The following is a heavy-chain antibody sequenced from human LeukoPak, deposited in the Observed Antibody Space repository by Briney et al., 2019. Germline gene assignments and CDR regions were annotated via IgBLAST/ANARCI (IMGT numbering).Heavy chain of an antibody. CDR1: GYTFNTYG. Sequence: ASVTVSCKASGYTFNTYGITWVRQAPGHGLEWMGWSSSYNGNTSYAAKVQGRITMTKDTSASTAYLELRSLRSDDTAVYYCARIACSSSSCTYSGRRRVRGGSLDPWGQGTLVTVSS. V-gene: IGHV1-18*01. D-gene: IGHD2-2*01. CDR3: ARIACSSSSCTYSGRRRVRGGSLDP. J-gene: IGHJ5*02. CDR2: SSSYNGNT.